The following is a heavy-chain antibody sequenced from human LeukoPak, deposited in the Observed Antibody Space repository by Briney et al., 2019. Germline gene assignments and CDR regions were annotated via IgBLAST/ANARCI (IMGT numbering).Heavy chain of an antibody. J-gene: IGHJ4*02. Sequence: GGSLRLSCVGSGFTFRIHAMSWVRQAPGKGLEFVSGIYENGGTTYYADSVKGRFSISRDNSKNTLYLQMDSLRGEDTAVYYCAKDFRIGYSAHFDYWGQGALVTVSS. CDR1: GFTFRIHA. V-gene: IGHV3-23*01. D-gene: IGHD2-21*01. CDR2: IYENGGTT. CDR3: AKDFRIGYSAHFDY.